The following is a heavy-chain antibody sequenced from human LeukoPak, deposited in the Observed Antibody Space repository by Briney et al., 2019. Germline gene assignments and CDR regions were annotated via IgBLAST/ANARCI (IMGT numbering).Heavy chain of an antibody. CDR2: IYTSGST. CDR3: ARAGGYSYGYSFDY. J-gene: IGHJ4*02. V-gene: IGHV4-61*02. CDR1: GGSISSGSYY. D-gene: IGHD5-18*01. Sequence: PSETLSLTCTVSGGSISSGSYYWSWIRQPAGKGLEWIGRIYTSGSTNYNPSLKSRVTISVDTSKNQFSLKLSSVTAADTAVYYCARAGGYSYGYSFDYWGQGTLVTVSS.